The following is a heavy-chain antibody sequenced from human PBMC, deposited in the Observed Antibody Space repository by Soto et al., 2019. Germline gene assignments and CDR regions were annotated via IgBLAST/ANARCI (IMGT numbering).Heavy chain of an antibody. D-gene: IGHD5-18*01. Sequence: GGALRLSCAASGFTFSNYAITWVRQAPGKGLEWVSAISIGGTYTDYADSVKGRFTLSRDNSKNMVYLQMNSLRAEDTAVYHCAKESSGYNYGFYNYFDYWGQGTLVTVSS. CDR2: ISIGGTYT. CDR1: GFTFSNYA. J-gene: IGHJ4*02. CDR3: AKESSGYNYGFYNYFDY. V-gene: IGHV3-23*01.